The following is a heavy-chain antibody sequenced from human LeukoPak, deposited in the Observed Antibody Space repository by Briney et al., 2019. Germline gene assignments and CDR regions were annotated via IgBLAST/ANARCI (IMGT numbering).Heavy chain of an antibody. CDR2: ISGSGGST. V-gene: IGHV3-23*01. Sequence: PGGSLRLSCAASGFTFSIYWMHWVRQAPGKGLEWVSAISGSGGSTYYADSVKGRFTISRDNSKNTLYLQMNSLRTEDTAVYYCAKGYGWEASYFYYYMDVWGKGTTVTISS. CDR1: GFTFSIYW. D-gene: IGHD1-26*01. J-gene: IGHJ6*03. CDR3: AKGYGWEASYFYYYMDV.